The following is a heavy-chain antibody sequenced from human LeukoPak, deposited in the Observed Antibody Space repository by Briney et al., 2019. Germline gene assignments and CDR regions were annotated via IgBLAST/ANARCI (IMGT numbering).Heavy chain of an antibody. J-gene: IGHJ4*02. V-gene: IGHV4-31*03. CDR3: ARGRYYYDSSEVGYFDY. CDR2: IYYSGST. CDR1: GGSISSGGYY. D-gene: IGHD3-22*01. Sequence: PSETLSLTCTVSGGSISSGGYYWSWIRQHPGKGLEWIGYIYYSGSTYYNPSLKSRVTISVDTSKNQFSLKLSSVTAADTAMYYCARGRYYYDSSEVGYFDYWGQGTLVTVSS.